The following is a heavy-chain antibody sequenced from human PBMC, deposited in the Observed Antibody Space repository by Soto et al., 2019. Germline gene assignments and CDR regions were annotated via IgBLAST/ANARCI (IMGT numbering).Heavy chain of an antibody. CDR3: ARVPSP. CDR2: IYHSGSP. V-gene: IGHV4-30-2*01. CDR1: GGSISSGGYS. Sequence: PSETLSLTCAVSGGSISSGGYSWSWIRQPPGKGLEWIGYIYHSGSPYYNPSLKSRVTISVDRSKNQFSLKLSSVTAADTAVYYCARVPSPWGQGSLVTGSS. J-gene: IGHJ5*02.